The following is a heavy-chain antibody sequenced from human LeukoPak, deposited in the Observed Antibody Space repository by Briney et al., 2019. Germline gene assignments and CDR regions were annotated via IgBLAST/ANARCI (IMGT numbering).Heavy chain of an antibody. CDR2: ISISGETK. D-gene: IGHD1-1*01. CDR3: ARDQRGTRLD. V-gene: IGHV3-48*03. Sequence: PGGSLRLSCVASGFTISSYEMDWVRQAPGKGLGWVSHISISGETKTYAESVKGRFTISRDNAKNLLYLQMNSLRAEDTAVYYCARDQRGTRLDWGQGTLVTVSS. J-gene: IGHJ4*02. CDR1: GFTISSYE.